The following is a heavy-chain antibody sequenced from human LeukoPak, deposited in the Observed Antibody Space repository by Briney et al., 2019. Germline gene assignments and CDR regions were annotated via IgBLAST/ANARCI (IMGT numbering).Heavy chain of an antibody. CDR3: ATQWTLVDTAMADP. D-gene: IGHD5-18*01. V-gene: IGHV1-69*04. CDR1: GGTFSSYA. CDR2: IIPILGIA. J-gene: IGHJ5*02. Sequence: ASVKVSCKASGGTFSSYAISWVRQAPGQGLEWMGRIIPILGIANYAQKFQGRVTITADKSTSTAYTELSSLRSEDTAVYYCATQWTLVDTAMADPWGQGTLVTVSS.